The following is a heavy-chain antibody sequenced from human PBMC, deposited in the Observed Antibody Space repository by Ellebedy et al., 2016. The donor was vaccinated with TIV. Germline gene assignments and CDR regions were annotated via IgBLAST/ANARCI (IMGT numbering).Heavy chain of an antibody. CDR3: ASGFVVLVAATGDFFDY. V-gene: IGHV3-21*04. J-gene: IGHJ4*02. Sequence: GESLKISCVGSGFTFSSYAMNWVRQAPGEGLEWVSSIGSAGGHIYYADSVKGRFTISRDNDQNSLHLQMTGLRAEDTAIYYCASGFVVLVAATGDFFDYWGQGTLVTVS. D-gene: IGHD2-15*01. CDR1: GFTFSSYA. CDR2: IGSAGGHI.